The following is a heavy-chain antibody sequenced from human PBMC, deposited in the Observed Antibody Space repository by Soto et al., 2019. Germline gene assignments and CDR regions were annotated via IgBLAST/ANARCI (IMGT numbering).Heavy chain of an antibody. D-gene: IGHD3-10*01. CDR3: ARAAPEWFGEVDVY. J-gene: IGHJ4*02. V-gene: IGHV3-66*01. Sequence: GGSLRLSCAASGFTVSSNYMSWVRQAPGKGLEWVSVIYSGGSTYYADSVKGRFTISRDNSKNTLYLQMNSLRAEDTAVYYCARAAPEWFGEVDVYWGQGTPVTVSS. CDR1: GFTVSSNY. CDR2: IYSGGST.